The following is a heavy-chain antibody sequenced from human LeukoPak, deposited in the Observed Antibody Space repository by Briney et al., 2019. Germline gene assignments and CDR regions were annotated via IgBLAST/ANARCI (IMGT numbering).Heavy chain of an antibody. CDR1: GFTFSSYD. CDR2: IGTAGDT. CDR3: ARAFGWGSGNYYGMDV. J-gene: IGHJ6*02. D-gene: IGHD3-10*01. V-gene: IGHV3-13*01. Sequence: GGSLRLSCAASGFTFSSYDMHWVRQATGKGLEWVSAIGTAGDTYYPGSVKGRFTISRENAKNSLYLQMNSLRAGDTAVYYCARAFGWGSGNYYGMDVWGQGTTVTVSS.